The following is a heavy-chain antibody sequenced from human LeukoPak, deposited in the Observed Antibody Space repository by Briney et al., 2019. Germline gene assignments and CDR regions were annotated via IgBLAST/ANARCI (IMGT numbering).Heavy chain of an antibody. CDR1: GGSFSGYY. CDR3: ARGYSSYCSSTSCPYYYYYYMDV. Sequence: PSETLSLTCAVYGGSFSGYYWSWIRQPPGKGLEWIGEINHSGSTNYNPSLKSRATISVDTSKNQFSLKLSSVTAADTAVYYCARGYSSYCSSTSCPYYYYYYMDVWGKGTTVTVSS. CDR2: INHSGST. V-gene: IGHV4-34*01. D-gene: IGHD2-2*01. J-gene: IGHJ6*03.